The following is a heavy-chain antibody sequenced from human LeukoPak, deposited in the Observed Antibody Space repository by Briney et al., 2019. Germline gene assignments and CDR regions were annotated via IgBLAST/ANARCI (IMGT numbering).Heavy chain of an antibody. J-gene: IGHJ6*02. Sequence: SETLSLTCAVYGGSFSGYYWSWIRQPPGKGLEWIGEINHSGSTNYNPSLKSRVTTSVDTSKNQFSLKLSSVTAADTAVYYCARVFYYDSSGFYGMDVWGQGTTVTVSS. CDR3: ARVFYYDSSGFYGMDV. D-gene: IGHD3-22*01. V-gene: IGHV4-34*01. CDR2: INHSGST. CDR1: GGSFSGYY.